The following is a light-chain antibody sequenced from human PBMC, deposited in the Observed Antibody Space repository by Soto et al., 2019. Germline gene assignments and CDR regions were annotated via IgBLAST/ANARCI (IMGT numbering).Light chain of an antibody. CDR3: QQYGSSPRT. V-gene: IGKV3-20*01. CDR1: QSVSSSY. CDR2: GAS. J-gene: IGKJ1*01. Sequence: EIALTQSPGTLSLSPGERATLSCRASQSVSSSYLAWYQQKPGQAPRLLIYGASSRATGIPDRFSGSGSGKDFTLIISRLEPEDFAVYYCQQYGSSPRTFGQGTKVEIK.